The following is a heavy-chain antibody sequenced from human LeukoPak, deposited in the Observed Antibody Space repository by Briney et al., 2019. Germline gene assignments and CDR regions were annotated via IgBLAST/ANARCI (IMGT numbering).Heavy chain of an antibody. J-gene: IGHJ4*02. V-gene: IGHV3-23*01. Sequence: GGSLRLSCAASGFTFSSYAMSWVRQAPGKGLEWVSAISGSGGSTYYADSVKGRFTISRDNSKNTLYLQMSSLRAEDTAVYYCAKDPMQPHTDSYFDYWGQGTLVTVSS. CDR2: ISGSGGST. CDR1: GFTFSSYA. D-gene: IGHD6-13*01. CDR3: AKDPMQPHTDSYFDY.